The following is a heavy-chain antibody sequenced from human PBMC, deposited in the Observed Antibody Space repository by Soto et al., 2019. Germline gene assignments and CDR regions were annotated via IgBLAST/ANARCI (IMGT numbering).Heavy chain of an antibody. CDR3: ARATGDIVATLRGLVDFDY. CDR1: GYTFTSYA. J-gene: IGHJ4*02. Sequence: QVQLVQSGAEVKKPGASVKVSCKASGYTFTSYAMHWVRQAPGQRLEWMGWINAGNGNTKYSQKFQGRVTITRDTSASPAYMELSSLRSEDTAVYYCARATGDIVATLRGLVDFDYWGQGTLVTVSS. CDR2: INAGNGNT. D-gene: IGHD5-12*01. V-gene: IGHV1-3*01.